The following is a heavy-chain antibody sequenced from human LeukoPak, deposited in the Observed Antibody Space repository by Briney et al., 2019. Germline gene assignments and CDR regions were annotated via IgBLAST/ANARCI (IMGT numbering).Heavy chain of an antibody. CDR2: FDPEDGET. V-gene: IGHV1-24*01. Sequence: ASVKVSCKVSGYTLTELSMHWVRQAPGKGLEWMGGFDPEDGETIYAQKFQGRVTITADESTSTAYMELSSLRSEDTAVYYCARGGTAMVPYWGQGTLVTVSS. CDR3: ARGGTAMVPY. D-gene: IGHD5-18*01. CDR1: GYTLTELS. J-gene: IGHJ4*02.